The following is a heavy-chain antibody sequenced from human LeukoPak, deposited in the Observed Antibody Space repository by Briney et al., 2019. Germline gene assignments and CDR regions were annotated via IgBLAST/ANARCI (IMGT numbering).Heavy chain of an antibody. CDR2: ISWNSNNI. CDR1: GFTFDDYA. J-gene: IGHJ4*02. D-gene: IGHD5-18*01. Sequence: GGSLRLSCAASGFTFDDYAMPWVRQAPGKGLEWVSGISWNSNNIGYADSVKGRFTISRDNAKNSLYLQMNSLRAEDTALYYCAKDIYTYGSSVDYWGQGTLVTVSS. CDR3: AKDIYTYGSSVDY. V-gene: IGHV3-9*01.